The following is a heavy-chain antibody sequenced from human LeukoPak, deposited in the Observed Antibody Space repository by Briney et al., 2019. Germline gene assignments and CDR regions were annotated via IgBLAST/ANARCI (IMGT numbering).Heavy chain of an antibody. CDR2: IYPGDSDT. D-gene: IGHD3-3*01. CDR3: ARRFGAIFGVVPFDY. V-gene: IGHV5-51*01. CDR1: GYSFTSYW. J-gene: IGHJ4*02. Sequence: GESLKISCKGSGYSFTSYWIGWVRQMPGKGLEWMGIIYPGDSDTRYSPPFQGQVTISADKSISTAYLQWSSLKASDTAMYYCARRFGAIFGVVPFDYWGQGTLVTVSS.